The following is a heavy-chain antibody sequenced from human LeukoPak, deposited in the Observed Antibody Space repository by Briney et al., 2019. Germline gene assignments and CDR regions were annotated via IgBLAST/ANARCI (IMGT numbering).Heavy chain of an antibody. CDR1: GFTFSDYY. D-gene: IGHD6-6*01. CDR3: ARHGSSSQGYYMDV. Sequence: AGGSLRLSCAASGFTFSDYYMSWIRQPPGKGLEWIGSIYYSGSTYYNPSLKSRVTISVDTSKNQFSLKLSSVTAADTAVYYCARHGSSSQGYYMDVWGKGTTVTVSS. J-gene: IGHJ6*03. CDR2: IYYSGST. V-gene: IGHV4-39*01.